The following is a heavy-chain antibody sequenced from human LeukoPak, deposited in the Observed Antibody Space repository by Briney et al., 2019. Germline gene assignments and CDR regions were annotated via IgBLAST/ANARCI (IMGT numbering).Heavy chain of an antibody. CDR3: ATSYSSSSRGMTDY. D-gene: IGHD6-6*01. CDR2: INPSGGST. V-gene: IGHV1-46*01. Sequence: ASVKVSCKASGYTFTSYGISWVRQAPGQGLEWMGIINPSGGSTIYAQNFQGRVTMTRDMSTFTVYMELSSLRSEGTAVYYCATSYSSSSRGMTDYWGQGTLVTVSS. J-gene: IGHJ4*02. CDR1: GYTFTSYG.